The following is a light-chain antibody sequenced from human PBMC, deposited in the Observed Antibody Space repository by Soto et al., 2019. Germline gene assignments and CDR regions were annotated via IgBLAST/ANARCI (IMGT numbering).Light chain of an antibody. J-gene: IGKJ4*01. CDR3: QQYNNWPLT. CDR1: QSVDND. Sequence: EIAMTQSPATLSVSPGDRATLSCRASQSVDNDLAWYQQKPGQPPRLLIYDASTRATGIPARFSGSQSGTEFTLTISSLLSEDFAVYSCQQYNNWPLTFGGGTKVDIK. V-gene: IGKV3D-15*01. CDR2: DAS.